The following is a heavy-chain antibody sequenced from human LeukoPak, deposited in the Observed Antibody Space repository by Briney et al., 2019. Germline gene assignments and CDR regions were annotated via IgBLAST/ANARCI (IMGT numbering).Heavy chain of an antibody. CDR2: IYSGGST. Sequence: GGSLRLSCAASGFTVSSNYMSWVRQAPGKGLEWVSVIYSGGSTYYADSVKGRFTISRDNSKNTLYLQMNSLRAEDTAVYYCAKSITMTDWFDYWGQGTLVTVSS. CDR1: GFTVSSNY. J-gene: IGHJ4*02. CDR3: AKSITMTDWFDY. D-gene: IGHD3-22*01. V-gene: IGHV3-66*01.